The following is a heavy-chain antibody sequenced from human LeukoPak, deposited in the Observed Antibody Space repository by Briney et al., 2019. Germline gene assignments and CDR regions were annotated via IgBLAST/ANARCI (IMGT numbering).Heavy chain of an antibody. J-gene: IGHJ4*02. D-gene: IGHD5-18*01. CDR2: ISPNSGGT. Sequence: SVKVSCKASGYTFSDYQIHWVRQAPGQGLEWMGRISPNSGGTNFAQDFQGRATMTRDASIRTAFMELSRLRSDDTAVYYCARAQDTASANDFEYWGQGTLVTVSS. V-gene: IGHV1-2*06. CDR1: GYTFSDYQ. CDR3: ARAQDTASANDFEY.